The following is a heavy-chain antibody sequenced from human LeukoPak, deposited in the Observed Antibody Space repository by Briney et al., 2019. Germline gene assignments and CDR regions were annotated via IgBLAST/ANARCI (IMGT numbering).Heavy chain of an antibody. CDR1: GFTFSSFD. J-gene: IGHJ6*03. D-gene: IGHD1-1*01. V-gene: IGHV3-13*01. CDR2: IGTASDT. Sequence: GGSLRLSCAASGFTFSSFDMHWVRQPTGQGLEWVSTIGTASDTYYPGSVEGRFTLSRDNAKNSLYLQMNSLTAGDAAVYYCARGPPRGKYYYMDVWGKGTTVTVSS. CDR3: ARGPPRGKYYYMDV.